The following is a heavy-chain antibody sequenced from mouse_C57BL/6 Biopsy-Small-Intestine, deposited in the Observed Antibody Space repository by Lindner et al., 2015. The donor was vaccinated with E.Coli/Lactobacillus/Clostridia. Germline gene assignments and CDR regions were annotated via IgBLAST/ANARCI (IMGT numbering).Heavy chain of an antibody. CDR1: GYTFTSYG. D-gene: IGHD1-1*02. J-gene: IGHJ2*01. V-gene: IGHV1-81*01. CDR2: IYPRSGNT. Sequence: VQLQESGAELARPGASVKLSCKASGYTFTSYGISWVKQRTGQGLEWIGEIYPRSGNTYYNEKFKGKATLTADKSSSTAYMELRSLTSEDSAVYFCARREQGGSYFDYWGQGTTLTVSS. CDR3: ARREQGGSYFDY.